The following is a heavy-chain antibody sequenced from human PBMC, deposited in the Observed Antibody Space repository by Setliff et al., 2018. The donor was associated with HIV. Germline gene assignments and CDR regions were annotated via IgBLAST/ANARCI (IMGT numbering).Heavy chain of an antibody. J-gene: IGHJ4*02. Sequence: ASVKVSCKASGYTFTSYYMHWVRQAPGQGLEWLGMVHPSGGSTAYAQKFQGRVTMTRDTSTNTVYMDLSGLRSDDTAVYYCARGRTAGYTYNYGYWGQGTLVTVSS. V-gene: IGHV1-46*01. CDR1: GYTFTSYY. CDR3: ARGRTAGYTYNYGY. CDR2: VHPSGGST. D-gene: IGHD3-16*01.